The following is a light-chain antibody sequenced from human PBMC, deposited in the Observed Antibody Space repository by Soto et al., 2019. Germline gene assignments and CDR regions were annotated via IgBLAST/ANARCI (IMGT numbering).Light chain of an antibody. CDR2: AAS. CDR1: QSISSY. J-gene: IGKJ5*01. V-gene: IGKV1-39*01. CDR3: QQTYSIPVT. Sequence: IRVTQCPFSLSASVGARVTITCRASQSISSYLNWYQQKPGKAPKLLIYAASSLQSGVPSRSSGSGSGTDFTLTISSLQPEDFATYYCQQTYSIPVTFGQGTRLEIK.